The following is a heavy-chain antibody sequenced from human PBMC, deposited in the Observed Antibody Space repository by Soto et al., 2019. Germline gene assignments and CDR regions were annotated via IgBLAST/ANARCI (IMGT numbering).Heavy chain of an antibody. V-gene: IGHV1-69*12. CDR2: IIPIFGTA. D-gene: IGHD2-8*01. J-gene: IGHJ6*02. Sequence: QVQLVQSGAEVKKPGSSVKVSCKASGGTFSSYAISWVRQAPGQGLEWMGGIIPIFGTANYAQKFQGRVTITADESTSTAYMELSSLSSEDTAVYYCARFEMVYAHPYYDGMDVWGQGTTVTVSS. CDR3: ARFEMVYAHPYYDGMDV. CDR1: GGTFSSYA.